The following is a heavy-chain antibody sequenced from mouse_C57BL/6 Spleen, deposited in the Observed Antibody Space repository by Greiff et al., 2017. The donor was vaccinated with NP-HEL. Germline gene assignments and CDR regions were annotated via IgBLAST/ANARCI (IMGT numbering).Heavy chain of an antibody. CDR3: ARGITTVVARAMDY. D-gene: IGHD1-1*01. J-gene: IGHJ4*01. Sequence: QVQLQQSGPELVKPGASVKISCKASGYAFSSSWMNWVKQRPGKGLEWIGRIYPGDGDTNYNGKFKGKATLTADKSSSTAYMQLSSLTSEDSAVYFCARGITTVVARAMDYGGQGTSVTVSS. CDR1: GYAFSSSW. V-gene: IGHV1-82*01. CDR2: IYPGDGDT.